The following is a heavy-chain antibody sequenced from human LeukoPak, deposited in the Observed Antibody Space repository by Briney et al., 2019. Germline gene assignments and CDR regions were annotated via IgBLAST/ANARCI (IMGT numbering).Heavy chain of an antibody. CDR2: FDPEDGET. Sequence: GASVKVSCKVSGYTLTELSMHWVRQAPGKGLEWMGGFDPEDGETIYAQKFQGRVTMTEDTSTDTAYMELSSLRSEDTAVYYCATDGVNRHIAVAGNDAFDIWGQGTMVTVSS. CDR3: ATDGVNRHIAVAGNDAFDI. D-gene: IGHD6-19*01. CDR1: GYTLTELS. V-gene: IGHV1-24*01. J-gene: IGHJ3*02.